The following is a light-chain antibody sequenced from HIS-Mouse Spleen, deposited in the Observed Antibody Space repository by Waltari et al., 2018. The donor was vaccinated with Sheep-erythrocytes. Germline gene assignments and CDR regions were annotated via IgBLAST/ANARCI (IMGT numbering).Light chain of an antibody. J-gene: IGLJ1*01. V-gene: IGLV2-14*03. CDR1: DVGGYNY. Sequence: DVGGYNYVSWYQQHPGKAPKLMIYDVSNRPSGVSNRFSGSKSGNTASLTISGLQAEDEDDYFCSSYTSSSTLDYVFGTGTKVTVL. CDR3: SSYTSSSTLDYV. CDR2: DVS.